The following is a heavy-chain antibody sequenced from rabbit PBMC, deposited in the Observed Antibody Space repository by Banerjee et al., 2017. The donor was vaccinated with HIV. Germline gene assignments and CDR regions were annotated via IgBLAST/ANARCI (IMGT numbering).Heavy chain of an antibody. J-gene: IGHJ2*01. CDR3: ARNYVNAFDP. V-gene: IGHV1S45*01. Sequence: LEESGGGLVKPGGTLTLTCTVSGFSFSSNWICWVRQAPGKGLEWIACIDTSDGDTDYANWPKGRFTSSKTSSTTVTLQTPSLTAAVTTTYFRARNYVNAFDPGGPGTLFPVS. CDR1: GFSFSSNW. CDR2: IDTSDGDT. D-gene: IGHD1-1*01.